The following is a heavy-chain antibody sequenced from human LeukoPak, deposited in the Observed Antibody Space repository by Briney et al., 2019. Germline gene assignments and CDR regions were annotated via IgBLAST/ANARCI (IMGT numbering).Heavy chain of an antibody. Sequence: ASVKVSCKASGYTFTGYYMHWVRQAPGQGLEWMGWINPNSGGTNYAQKFQGWVTMTRDTSISTAYMELSRLRSDDTAVYYCARETIAAAGTRDAFDIWGQGTMVTVSS. CDR2: INPNSGGT. V-gene: IGHV1-2*04. D-gene: IGHD6-13*01. CDR1: GYTFTGYY. J-gene: IGHJ3*02. CDR3: ARETIAAAGTRDAFDI.